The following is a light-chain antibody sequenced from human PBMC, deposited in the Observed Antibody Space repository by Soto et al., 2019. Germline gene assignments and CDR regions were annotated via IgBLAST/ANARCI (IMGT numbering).Light chain of an antibody. Sequence: EIVVTQSPATLSSSPGEGASLSFRASRIFRNNLAWYQHKTGQPPRILMYGEFTRAAGVPDRLSGSGSGTDLNLTISRLEPEDFAVYYCQQYGGSPRTCGQGTKVDIK. CDR3: QQYGGSPRT. CDR2: GEF. J-gene: IGKJ1*01. CDR1: RIFRNN. V-gene: IGKV3-20*01.